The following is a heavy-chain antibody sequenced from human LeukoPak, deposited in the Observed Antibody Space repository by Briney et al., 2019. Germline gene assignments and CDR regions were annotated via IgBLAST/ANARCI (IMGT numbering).Heavy chain of an antibody. CDR2: ISGSGGST. Sequence: GGSLRLSCAASGFTFSSYAMSWVRQAPGKGLEWVSAISGSGGSTYYADSVKGRFTISRDNSKNTLYLQMNSLRAEDMAVYYCAKNYYDSSGYYSKYLYYFDYWGQGTLVTVSS. CDR1: GFTFSSYA. V-gene: IGHV3-23*01. J-gene: IGHJ4*02. D-gene: IGHD3-22*01. CDR3: AKNYYDSSGYYSKYLYYFDY.